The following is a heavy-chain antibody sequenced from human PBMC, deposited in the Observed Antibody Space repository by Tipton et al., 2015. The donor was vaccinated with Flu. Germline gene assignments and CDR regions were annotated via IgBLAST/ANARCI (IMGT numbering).Heavy chain of an antibody. Sequence: TLSLTCAVYGGSFSGYYWSWIRQPPGKGLEWIGEINHSGSTNYNPSLKSRVTISVDTSKNQFSLKLSSVTAADTAVYYCARWCLTSYKGNWFDPWGQGTLVTVSS. CDR1: GGSFSGYY. V-gene: IGHV4-34*01. J-gene: IGHJ5*02. CDR2: INHSGST. CDR3: ARWCLTSYKGNWFDP. D-gene: IGHD2-2*01.